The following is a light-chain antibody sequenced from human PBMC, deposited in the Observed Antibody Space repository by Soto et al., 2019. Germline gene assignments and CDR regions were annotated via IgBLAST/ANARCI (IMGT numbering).Light chain of an antibody. CDR3: MQATQYRPYT. Sequence: DLVLTQTPLSSPVTLGQPASISCRSSQSLVHSDGNTNLSWFHQRPGQPPRLLIDKVSNRFSGVPDRFSGSGAGTDFTLKISRVEAEDVGIYFCMQATQYRPYTFGQGTKLEIK. J-gene: IGKJ2*01. CDR2: KVS. CDR1: QSLVHSDGNTN. V-gene: IGKV2-24*01.